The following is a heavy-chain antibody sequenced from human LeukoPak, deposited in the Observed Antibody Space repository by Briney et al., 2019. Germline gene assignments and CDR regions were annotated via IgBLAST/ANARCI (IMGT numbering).Heavy chain of an antibody. Sequence: PGGSLRLSCTVSGFTVSSNSMSWVRQAPGKGLEWVSFIYSAGSIYYSDSVKGRFTISIDNSKNTLYLQMNSLRAEDTAVYYCAELGITMIGGVWGKGTTVTISS. V-gene: IGHV3-53*01. CDR2: IYSAGSI. D-gene: IGHD3-10*02. CDR3: AELGITMIGGV. J-gene: IGHJ6*04. CDR1: GFTVSSNS.